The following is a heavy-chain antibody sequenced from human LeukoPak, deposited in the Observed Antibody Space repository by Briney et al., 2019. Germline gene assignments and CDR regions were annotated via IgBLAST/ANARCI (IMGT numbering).Heavy chain of an antibody. CDR3: ATVLDSPDAFDI. J-gene: IGHJ3*02. CDR2: LYYSGST. CDR1: GGSISSYY. V-gene: IGHV4-59*01. Sequence: PSETLSLTCTVSGGSISSYYWSWIRQPPGKGLEWIGYLYYSGSTNYNPSLKSRVTISVDTSKNQLSLKLRSVTAADTAVYYCATVLDSPDAFDIWGQGTMVTVSS. D-gene: IGHD2-2*03.